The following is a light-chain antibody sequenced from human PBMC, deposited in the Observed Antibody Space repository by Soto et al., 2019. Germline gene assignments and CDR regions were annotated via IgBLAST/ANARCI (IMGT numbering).Light chain of an antibody. CDR3: QQSYTAPIT. J-gene: IGKJ5*01. CDR2: SAS. CDR1: QTIFRY. Sequence: DIQMTQSPPSLSASAGDRVTITCRASQTIFRYLNWYQQKPGQAPRLLIYSASNLHSGVPSRFGGSGSGTEFTLTISGLQPEDFATYHCQQSYTAPITFGQGTRLDI. V-gene: IGKV1-39*01.